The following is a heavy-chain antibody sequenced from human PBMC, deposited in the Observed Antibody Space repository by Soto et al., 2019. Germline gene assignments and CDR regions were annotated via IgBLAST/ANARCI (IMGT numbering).Heavy chain of an antibody. CDR3: AKGRFLEWLTSDV. V-gene: IGHV3-23*01. D-gene: IGHD3-3*01. CDR2: ISGSGGST. Sequence: PGGSLRLSCAASGFTFSSYAMSWVRQAPGKGLEWVSAISGSGGSTYYADSVKGRFTISRDNSKNTLYLQMNSLRAEDTAVYYGAKGRFLEWLTSDVWGKGTTVTVSS. CDR1: GFTFSSYA. J-gene: IGHJ6*04.